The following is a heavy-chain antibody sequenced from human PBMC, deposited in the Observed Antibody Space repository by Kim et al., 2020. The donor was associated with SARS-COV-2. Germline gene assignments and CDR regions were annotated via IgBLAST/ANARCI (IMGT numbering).Heavy chain of an antibody. V-gene: IGHV4-39*01. CDR3: ARHTSSGWDLGIGFWFDP. CDR1: GGSISSSSYY. J-gene: IGHJ5*02. CDR2: INYSGST. Sequence: SETLSLTCTVSGGSISSSSYYWGWIRQPPGKGLEWTGSINYSGSTYYNPSPKSRVTISVNTSKNQFSLKLSSVNAAETAVYYCARHTSSGWDLGIGFWFDPWGQGTLVTVSS. D-gene: IGHD6-19*01.